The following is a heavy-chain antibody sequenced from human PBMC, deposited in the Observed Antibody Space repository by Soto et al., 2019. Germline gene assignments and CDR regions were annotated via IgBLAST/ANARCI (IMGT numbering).Heavy chain of an antibody. J-gene: IGHJ4*02. D-gene: IGHD3-10*01. CDR1: GGSISSSSYY. Sequence: QLQLQESGPGLVKPSETLSLTCTVSGGSISSSSYYWGWIRQPPGKGLEWIGSIYYSGSTYYNPSLKSRVTISVDTSKHQFSLKLSSVTAADTAVYYCARRRPLLGTYYFDYWGQGTLVTVSS. CDR3: ARRRPLLGTYYFDY. V-gene: IGHV4-39*01. CDR2: IYYSGST.